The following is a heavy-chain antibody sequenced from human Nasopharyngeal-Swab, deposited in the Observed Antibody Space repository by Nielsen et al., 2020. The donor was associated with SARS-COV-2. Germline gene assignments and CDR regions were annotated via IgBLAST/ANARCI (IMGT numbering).Heavy chain of an antibody. D-gene: IGHD5-24*01. V-gene: IGHV1-46*01. CDR3: ARAFRDGYNNGY. J-gene: IGHJ4*02. CDR2: INPSGGST. Sequence: WVRQAPGQGLEWMGIINPSGGSTSYAQKFQGRVTMTRDTSTSTVYMELSSLRSEDTAVYYCARAFRDGYNNGYWGQGTLVTVSS.